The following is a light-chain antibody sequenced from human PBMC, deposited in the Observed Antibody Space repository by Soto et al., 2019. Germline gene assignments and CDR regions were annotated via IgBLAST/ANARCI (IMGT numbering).Light chain of an antibody. V-gene: IGKV1-6*01. J-gene: IGKJ4*01. CDR1: QGIRNA. Sequence: ATQMTTSPSCLSASLGDRFTITCPASQGIRNALSSHQQKPRKAPQPLICAASRLRSGVPSRFSGSGSGTDFTLTVSSLQPEDFATYYCLQDYNYPLPFGGGTKLDIK. CDR2: AAS. CDR3: LQDYNYPLP.